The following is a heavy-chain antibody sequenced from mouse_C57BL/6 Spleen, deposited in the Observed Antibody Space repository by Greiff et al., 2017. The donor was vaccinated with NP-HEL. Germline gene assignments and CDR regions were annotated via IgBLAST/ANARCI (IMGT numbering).Heavy chain of an antibody. D-gene: IGHD2-4*01. CDR3: AREWRLRREFAY. V-gene: IGHV1-81*01. CDR1: GYTFTSYG. J-gene: IGHJ3*01. Sequence: VQGVESGAELARPGASVKLSCKASGYTFTSYGISWVKQRTGQGLEWIGEIYPRSGNTYYNEKFKGKATLTADKSSSTAYMELRSLTSEDSAVYFCAREWRLRREFAYWGQGTLVTVSA. CDR2: IYPRSGNT.